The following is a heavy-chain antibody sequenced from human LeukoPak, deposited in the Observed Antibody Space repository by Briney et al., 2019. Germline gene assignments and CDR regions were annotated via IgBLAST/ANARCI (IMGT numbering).Heavy chain of an antibody. CDR1: GYTFTSYG. V-gene: IGHV1-18*04. Sequence: ASVKVSCKASGYTFTSYGISWVRQAPGQGFEWMGWISAYNGNTNYAQKLQGRVTMTTDTSTSTAYMELRSLRSDDTAVYYCARVPVLLWFGEPHSYFDYGGQGTLVTVSS. CDR2: ISAYNGNT. D-gene: IGHD3-10*01. CDR3: ARVPVLLWFGEPHSYFDY. J-gene: IGHJ4*02.